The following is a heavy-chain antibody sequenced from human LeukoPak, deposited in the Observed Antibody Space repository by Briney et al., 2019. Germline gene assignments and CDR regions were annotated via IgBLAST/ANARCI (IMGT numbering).Heavy chain of an antibody. D-gene: IGHD1-7*01. CDR1: GYSISSGYH. CDR3: ARQTLELRYDY. CDR2: IYHSGST. Sequence: SETLSLTCAVSGYSISSGYHWGWIRQPPGKGLEWIGSIYHSGSTYYNPSLKSRVTISVDTSKNQFSLKLSSVTAADTAVYYCARQTLELRYDYWGQGTLVTVSS. J-gene: IGHJ4*02. V-gene: IGHV4-38-2*01.